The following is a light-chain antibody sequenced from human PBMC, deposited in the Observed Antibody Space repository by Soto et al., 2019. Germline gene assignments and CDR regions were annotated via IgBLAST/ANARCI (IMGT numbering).Light chain of an antibody. V-gene: IGLV2-14*01. Sequence: QSALTQPASVSGSPGQSITISCTGTSSDVGGYNFVSWYQQHPGKGPKLVISEVSNRPSGVSNRFSGSKSGNTASLTISGLQAEDEAEYYCASYTSSSTLVFGTGTKLTVL. J-gene: IGLJ1*01. CDR1: SSDVGGYNF. CDR3: ASYTSSSTLV. CDR2: EVS.